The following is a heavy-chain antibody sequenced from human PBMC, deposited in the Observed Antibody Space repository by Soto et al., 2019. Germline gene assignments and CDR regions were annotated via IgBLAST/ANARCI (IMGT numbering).Heavy chain of an antibody. CDR2: ISSSGSTI. CDR3: ARDSVDTAMVLSDP. J-gene: IGHJ5*02. D-gene: IGHD5-18*01. V-gene: IGHV3-11*01. CDR1: GFTFSDYY. Sequence: GGSLRLSCAASGFTFSDYYMSWIRQAPGKGLEWVSYISSSGSTIYYAASVKGRFTISRDNAKNSLYLQMNSLRAEDTAVYYCARDSVDTAMVLSDPWGQGTLVTVSS.